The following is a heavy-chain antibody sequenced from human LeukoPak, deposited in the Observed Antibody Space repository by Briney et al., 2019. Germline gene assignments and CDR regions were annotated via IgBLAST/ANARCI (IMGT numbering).Heavy chain of an antibody. D-gene: IGHD1-1*01. CDR3: ARGSHNWNDDQPSDV. Sequence: GGSLRLSCVASEPTFSNYWMHWVRQTPGKGLVWVSRINRDARTSYYAGSVKGRFTISRDNAKNTLYLQMNSLRAEDTAIYYCARGSHNWNDDQPSDVWGQGTTVTVSS. CDR2: INRDARTS. V-gene: IGHV3-74*01. CDR1: EPTFSNYW. J-gene: IGHJ3*01.